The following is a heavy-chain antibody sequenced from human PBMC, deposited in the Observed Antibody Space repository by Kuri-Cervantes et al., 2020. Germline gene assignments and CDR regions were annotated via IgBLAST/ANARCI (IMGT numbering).Heavy chain of an antibody. D-gene: IGHD5-12*01. CDR2: INSDGSST. Sequence: GGSLRLSCAASGFGFRNYWMHWVRQAPGKGLVWVSRINSDGSSTSYADSVKGRFTISRDNAKNTLYLQMNSLRAEDTAVYYCARAGVATIKPGGYYYYYMDVWGKGTTVTVSS. J-gene: IGHJ6*03. CDR1: GFGFRNYW. V-gene: IGHV3-74*01. CDR3: ARAGVATIKPGGYYYYYMDV.